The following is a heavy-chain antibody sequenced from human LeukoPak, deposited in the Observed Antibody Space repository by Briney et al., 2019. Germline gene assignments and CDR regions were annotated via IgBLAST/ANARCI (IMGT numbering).Heavy chain of an antibody. CDR2: IDKKDKGYATAT. CDR3: TRDSGTYNWFDP. D-gene: IGHD1-26*01. Sequence: GGSLKLSCAASGFTFSGSAIHWVRQSSGKGLEWVGQIDKKDKGYATATAYAASVKGRFTISRDDSINTAHLQMKSLKTEDTALYYCTRDSGTYNWFDPWGQGTLVTVSS. J-gene: IGHJ5*02. V-gene: IGHV3-73*01. CDR1: GFTFSGSA.